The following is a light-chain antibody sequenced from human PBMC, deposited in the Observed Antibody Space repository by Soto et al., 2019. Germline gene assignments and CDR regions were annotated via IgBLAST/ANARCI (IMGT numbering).Light chain of an antibody. Sequence: QSGLTEPRAESGSRGRSFAISCTGTSSDVGSYNRVSWYHQPPGAAPKLMIYEVSNRPSGVPDRFSGSKSGNTASLTISGLQAEDEADYYCNSYTGSSTYVFGTGTKVTVL. CDR3: NSYTGSSTYV. V-gene: IGLV2-18*02. CDR2: EVS. J-gene: IGLJ1*01. CDR1: SSDVGSYNR.